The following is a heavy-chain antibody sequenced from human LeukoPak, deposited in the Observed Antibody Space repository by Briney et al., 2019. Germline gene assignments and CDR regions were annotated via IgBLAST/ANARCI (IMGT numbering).Heavy chain of an antibody. V-gene: IGHV1-2*02. CDR2: MNPNSGDT. CDR1: GFTFTDYF. Sequence: ASVKVSCKASGFTFTDYFIHWVRQAPGQGLEWMGWMNPNSGDTNYAQRFQGRVTMTRDTSISTAYMDLGRLISDDTAVYYCATREGGGYPLPLDYWGQGTLVTVSS. CDR3: ATREGGGYPLPLDY. J-gene: IGHJ4*02. D-gene: IGHD3-22*01.